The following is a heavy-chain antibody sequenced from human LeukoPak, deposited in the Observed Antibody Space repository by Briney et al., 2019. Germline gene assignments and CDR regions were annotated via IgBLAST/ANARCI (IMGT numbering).Heavy chain of an antibody. CDR2: IRYDGSNK. V-gene: IGHV3-30*02. Sequence: PGGSLRLSCAASGFTVSSNYMSWVRQAPGKGLEWVAFIRYDGSNKYYADSVKGRFTISRDNSKNTLYLQMNSLRAEDTAVYYCAKGGHQLGILPAAWHFDYWGQGTLVTVSS. D-gene: IGHD7-27*01. CDR3: AKGGHQLGILPAAWHFDY. CDR1: GFTVSSNY. J-gene: IGHJ4*02.